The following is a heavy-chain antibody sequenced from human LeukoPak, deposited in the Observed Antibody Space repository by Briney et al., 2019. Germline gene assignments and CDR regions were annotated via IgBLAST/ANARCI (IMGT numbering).Heavy chain of an antibody. CDR3: AREGIFCSSTSCYGNWFDP. V-gene: IGHV4-61*02. D-gene: IGHD2-2*01. Sequence: SETLSLTCTVSGGSISSGSYYWRWIRQPAGKGLEWIGRIYTSGSTNYNPSLKSRVTISVDTSKNQFSLKLSSVTAADTAVYYCAREGIFCSSTSCYGNWFDPWGQGTLVTVSS. CDR1: GGSISSGSYY. CDR2: IYTSGST. J-gene: IGHJ5*02.